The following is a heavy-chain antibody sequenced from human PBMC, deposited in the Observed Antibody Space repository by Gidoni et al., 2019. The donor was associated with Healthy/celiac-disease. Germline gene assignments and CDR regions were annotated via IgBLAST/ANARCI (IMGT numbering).Heavy chain of an antibody. D-gene: IGHD6-19*01. J-gene: IGHJ4*02. CDR2: ISWNSGSI. Sequence: EVQLVESGGGLVQPGGSLRLSCAASGFTFDDSSMHWVRQAPGKGLGWVSGISWNSGSIGYADSVKGRFTISRDNAKNSLYLQMNSLRAEDTALYYCAKDIGQWLADSTFDYWGQGTLVTVSS. CDR3: AKDIGQWLADSTFDY. V-gene: IGHV3-9*01. CDR1: GFTFDDSS.